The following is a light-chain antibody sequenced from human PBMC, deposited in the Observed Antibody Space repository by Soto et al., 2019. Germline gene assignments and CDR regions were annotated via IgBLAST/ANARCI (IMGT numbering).Light chain of an antibody. CDR1: QDIANY. V-gene: IGKV1-39*01. CDR2: GAL. CDR3: QQSYLSPLT. Sequence: DIQMTQSPSSLSASVGDSVTITCRTSQDIANYLNWYQQKAGESPKLLIFGALNLEGGVSSRFRGSGFGTHFTLTLTNVQPEDFAIYFCQQSYLSPLTFGGGTNV. J-gene: IGKJ4*01.